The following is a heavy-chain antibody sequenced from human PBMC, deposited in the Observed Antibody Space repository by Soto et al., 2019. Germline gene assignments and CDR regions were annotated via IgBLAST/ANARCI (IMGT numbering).Heavy chain of an antibody. D-gene: IGHD3-22*01. CDR3: TTLETYYYDSSGYYVDY. CDR2: IKSKTDGGTT. V-gene: IGHV3-15*01. J-gene: IGHJ4*02. Sequence: GGSLRLSCAASGFTFSNYWMSWVRQAPGKGLEWVGRIKSKTDGGTTDYAAPVKGRFTISRDDSKNTLYLQMNSLKTEDTAVYYCTTLETYYYDSSGYYVDYWGQGTLVTVSS. CDR1: GFTFSNYW.